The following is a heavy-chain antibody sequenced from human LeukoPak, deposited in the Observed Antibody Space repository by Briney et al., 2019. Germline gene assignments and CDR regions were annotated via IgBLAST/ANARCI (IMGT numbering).Heavy chain of an antibody. CDR3: ARPLYYYDSSGYHSVDAFDI. CDR1: GYSFTSYW. D-gene: IGHD3-22*01. V-gene: IGHV5-51*01. Sequence: GESLKISCKGSGYSFTSYWIGWVRQMPGKGLEWMGIIYPGDSDTRYSPSFQGQVTISADKSISTAYLQWSSLKASDTAMYYCARPLYYYDSSGYHSVDAFDIWGQGTMVTVSS. CDR2: IYPGDSDT. J-gene: IGHJ3*02.